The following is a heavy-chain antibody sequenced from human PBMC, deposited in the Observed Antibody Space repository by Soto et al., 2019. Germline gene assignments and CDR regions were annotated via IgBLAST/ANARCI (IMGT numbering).Heavy chain of an antibody. V-gene: IGHV1-69*13. Sequence: SVKVSCKASGVTFSSYAISWVRQAPGQGLEWMGGIIPIFGTANYAQKFQGRVTITADESTSTAYMELSSLRSEDTAVYYCARRGRGIVVVPAAIRGHYYYYGMDVWGQGTTVTVSS. CDR2: IIPIFGTA. CDR1: GVTFSSYA. J-gene: IGHJ6*02. D-gene: IGHD2-2*01. CDR3: ARRGRGIVVVPAAIRGHYYYYGMDV.